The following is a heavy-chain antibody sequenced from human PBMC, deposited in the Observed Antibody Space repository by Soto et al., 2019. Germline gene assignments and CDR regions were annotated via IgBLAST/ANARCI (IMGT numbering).Heavy chain of an antibody. V-gene: IGHV3-33*01. D-gene: IGHD3-10*01. Sequence: QVQLGESGGGVVQPWRSLRLSCAASGFTFSSYGMHWVRQAPGKGLEWVAVIWYDGSNKYYADSVKGRFTISRDNSKNTLYLQMNSLRAEDTAVYYCARYRITMVRGVSMDVWGQGTTVTVSS. CDR3: ARYRITMVRGVSMDV. CDR2: IWYDGSNK. CDR1: GFTFSSYG. J-gene: IGHJ6*02.